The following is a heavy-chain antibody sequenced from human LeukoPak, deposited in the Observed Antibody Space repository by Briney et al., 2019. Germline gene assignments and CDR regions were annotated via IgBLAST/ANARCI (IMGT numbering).Heavy chain of an antibody. J-gene: IGHJ4*02. V-gene: IGHV1-2*06. CDR3: ASGSGTYSPDY. D-gene: IGHD3-10*01. Sequence: ASVTVSCKASGYTFTANYIHWVRQAPGQGLEWMGRINPNSGGTIYAQKFQGRVIMTRDTSITTGYMELSRLISDDTAVYYCASGSGTYSPDYWGQGTLVTVSS. CDR2: INPNSGGT. CDR1: GYTFTANY.